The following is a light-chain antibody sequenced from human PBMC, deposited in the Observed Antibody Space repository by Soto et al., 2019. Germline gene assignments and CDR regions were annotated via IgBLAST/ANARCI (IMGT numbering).Light chain of an antibody. Sequence: QSALTQPASVSASPGEPITISCTGTSSDVGSYRLVSWYQQHPGKAPKLIIYEDDERPSGVSNRFSGSKSGNTASLTISGLQAEDEADYYCSSYAGRSTFVVFGGGTQLTVL. J-gene: IGLJ2*01. V-gene: IGLV2-23*01. CDR1: SSDVGSYRL. CDR3: SSYAGRSTFVV. CDR2: EDD.